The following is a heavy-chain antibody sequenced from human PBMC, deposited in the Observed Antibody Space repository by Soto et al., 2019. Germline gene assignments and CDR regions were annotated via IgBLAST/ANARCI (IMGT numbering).Heavy chain of an antibody. J-gene: IGHJ5*02. D-gene: IGHD3-3*01. CDR3: ARDSTYYDFWSGRQPYNWFDP. CDR1: GGSISSGDYY. Sequence: PSETLSLTCTVSGGSISSGDYYWSWIRQPPGKGLEWIGYIYYSGSTYYNPSLKSRVTISVDTSKNQFSLKLSSVTAADTAVYYCARDSTYYDFWSGRQPYNWFDPWGQGHLVPAPS. CDR2: IYYSGST. V-gene: IGHV4-30-4*01.